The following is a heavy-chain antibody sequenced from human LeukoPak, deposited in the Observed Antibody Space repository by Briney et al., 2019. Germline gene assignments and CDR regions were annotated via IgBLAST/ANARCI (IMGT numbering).Heavy chain of an antibody. Sequence: PSETLSLTCAVYGGSFSGYYWSWIRQPPGKGLEWIGEINHSGSTNYNPSLKSRVTISVDTSKNQFSLKLSSVTAADTAVYYCARHMWFGELGFYYYYMDVWGKGTTVTISS. J-gene: IGHJ6*03. CDR3: ARHMWFGELGFYYYYMDV. CDR1: GGSFSGYY. V-gene: IGHV4-34*01. D-gene: IGHD3-10*01. CDR2: INHSGST.